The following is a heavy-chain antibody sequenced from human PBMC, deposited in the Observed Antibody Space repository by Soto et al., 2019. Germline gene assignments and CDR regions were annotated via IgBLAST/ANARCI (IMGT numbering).Heavy chain of an antibody. V-gene: IGHV4-30-2*01. CDR1: GGSISSGGYS. CDR2: IYHSGST. Sequence: SETLSLTCAVSGGSISSGGYSWSWIRQPPGKGLEWIGYIYHSGSTYYNPSLKSRVTISVDRSKNQFSLKLSSVTAADTAVYYCARASGYSSGWRFDYWGQGTLVTVSS. CDR3: ARASGYSSGWRFDY. D-gene: IGHD6-19*01. J-gene: IGHJ4*02.